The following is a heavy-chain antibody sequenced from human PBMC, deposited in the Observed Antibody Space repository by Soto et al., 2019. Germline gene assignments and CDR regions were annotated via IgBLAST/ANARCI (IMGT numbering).Heavy chain of an antibody. CDR2: ISYDGNNK. J-gene: IGHJ6*02. D-gene: IGHD2-2*01. Sequence: GGSRRLSCAASGFTFSNYAMHGVRQAPGKGLGWVAIISYDGNNKYNADSVNGRFTISRDNSKNTLYLQMNSLRAEDTAVYYCARDRVCTSATCGEFDYYYYYGMDVWGQGTTVTVSS. V-gene: IGHV3-30*04. CDR1: GFTFSNYA. CDR3: ARDRVCTSATCGEFDYYYYYGMDV.